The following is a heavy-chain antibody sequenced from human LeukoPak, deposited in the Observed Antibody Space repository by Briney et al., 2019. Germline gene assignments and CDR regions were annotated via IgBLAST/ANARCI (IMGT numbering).Heavy chain of an antibody. V-gene: IGHV3-43*02. J-gene: IGHJ3*02. D-gene: IGHD2-15*01. CDR3: AKEYGDCSGGSRYLYSAFDI. CDR1: GFTFDDYA. Sequence: GGSLRLSCAASGFTFDDYAMHWVRQAPGKGLEWVSLISGDGGSTYYADSVKGRFTISRDNSKNSLYLQMNSLRTEDTALYYCAKEYGDCSGGSRYLYSAFDIWGQGTMVTVSS. CDR2: ISGDGGST.